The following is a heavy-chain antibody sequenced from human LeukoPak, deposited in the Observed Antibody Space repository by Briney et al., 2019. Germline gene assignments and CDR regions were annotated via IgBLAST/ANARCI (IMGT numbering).Heavy chain of an antibody. CDR2: IYYSGST. CDR1: GGSISSSSYY. CDR3: ARHSSWYGWDY. J-gene: IGHJ4*02. V-gene: IGHV4-39*07. Sequence: PSETLSLTCTVSGGSISSSSYYWGWIRQPPGKGLEWTGSIYYSGSTYYNPSLKSRVTISVDTSKNQFSLKLSSVTAADTAVYYCARHSSWYGWDYWGQGTLVTVSS. D-gene: IGHD6-13*01.